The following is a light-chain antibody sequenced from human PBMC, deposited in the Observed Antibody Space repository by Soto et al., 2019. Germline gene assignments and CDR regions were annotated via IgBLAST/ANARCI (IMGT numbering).Light chain of an antibody. CDR3: QQYGSSPT. V-gene: IGKV3-20*01. CDR2: GAS. CDR1: QSLSIGS. J-gene: IGKJ5*01. Sequence: EIVLTQSPDTLSLSPGERATLFCRASQSLSIGSLAWYQHKPGQAPRLLIYGASSRATGIPDRFSGSGSGTDFTLTVSRLEPEDFAVYYCQQYGSSPTFGEGTRLEIK.